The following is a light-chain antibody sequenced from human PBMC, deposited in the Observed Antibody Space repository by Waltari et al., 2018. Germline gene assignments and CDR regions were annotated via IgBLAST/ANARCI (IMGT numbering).Light chain of an antibody. V-gene: IGLV3-21*02. CDR3: QLWDSRSNHLV. CDR2: DDS. CDR1: NLERKS. Sequence: SYVVTQPPSGSVAPGQTATITCGGDNLERKSVHWYQQKAGQAPVLVVYDDSDRPPGIPARLSGSNSGNTATLTIRRVEAGDEADYYCQLWDSRSNHLVFGGGTKLTVL. J-gene: IGLJ3*02.